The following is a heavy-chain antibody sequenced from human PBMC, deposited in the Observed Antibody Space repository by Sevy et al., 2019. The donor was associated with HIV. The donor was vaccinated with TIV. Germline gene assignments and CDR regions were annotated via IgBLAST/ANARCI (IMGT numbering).Heavy chain of an antibody. D-gene: IGHD3-3*01. CDR2: TYYRSKWYN. J-gene: IGHJ4*02. CDR3: ARAGATIFGIVTMSFDV. CDR1: GDSVSTNSAV. V-gene: IGHV6-1*01. Sequence: SQTLSLTCAISGDSVSTNSAVSNWIRQSPSRGLEWLGRTYYRSKWYNDYSVSLKGRLTITPDTSKNQFSLHLKSVTADDTAVYFCARAGATIFGIVTMSFDVWGQGTLVTVSS.